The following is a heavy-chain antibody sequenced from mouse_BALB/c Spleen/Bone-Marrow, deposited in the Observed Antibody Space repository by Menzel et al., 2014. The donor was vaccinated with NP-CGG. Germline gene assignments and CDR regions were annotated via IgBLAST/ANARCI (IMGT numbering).Heavy chain of an antibody. CDR2: INPDSSTI. J-gene: IGHJ2*01. CDR3: ARQGYYDRSDY. CDR1: GFDFSRYW. V-gene: IGHV4-1*02. D-gene: IGHD1-1*01. Sequence: EVKLQESGGGLVQPGGSLKLSCAASGFDFSRYWMRWVRQAPGKGLEWIGEINPDSSTINYTPSLKDKFIISRDNAKNTLYLQMSKVRSEDAALYYCARQGYYDRSDYWGQGTTLTVSS.